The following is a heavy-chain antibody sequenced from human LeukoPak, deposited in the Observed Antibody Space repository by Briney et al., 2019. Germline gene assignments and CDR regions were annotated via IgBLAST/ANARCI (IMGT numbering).Heavy chain of an antibody. CDR3: ARSYYDYVWGSYLLEGFFDY. V-gene: IGHV3-21*01. J-gene: IGHJ4*02. CDR1: GFTFSSYA. D-gene: IGHD3-16*01. CDR2: ISSSSSYI. Sequence: GGSLRLFCAASGFTFSSYAMSWVRQAPGKGLEWVSSISSSSSYIYYADSVKGRFTISRDNAKNSLYLQMNSLRAEDTAVYYCARSYYDYVWGSYLLEGFFDYWGQGTLVTVSS.